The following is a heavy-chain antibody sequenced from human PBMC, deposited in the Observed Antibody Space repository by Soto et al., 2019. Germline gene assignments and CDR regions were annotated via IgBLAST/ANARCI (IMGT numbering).Heavy chain of an antibody. CDR3: ARPYSGGPNDPFDV. J-gene: IGHJ3*01. V-gene: IGHV5-51*01. Sequence: GESLKISCQVSGYRFTSYWIGWVRQMPGKGLEWMGIIYPGDSDARYSPSFQGQVTISADKSIFTAYLQWSSLKASDTAVYYCARPYSGGPNDPFDVWGQGTMVTVSS. CDR2: IYPGDSDA. CDR1: GYRFTSYW. D-gene: IGHD1-26*01.